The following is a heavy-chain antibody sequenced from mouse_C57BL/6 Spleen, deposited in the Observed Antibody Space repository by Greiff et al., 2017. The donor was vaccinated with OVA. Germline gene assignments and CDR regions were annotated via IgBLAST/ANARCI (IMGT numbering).Heavy chain of an antibody. CDR3: ARESGYYAMDY. CDR2: ISYDGSN. V-gene: IGHV3-6*01. J-gene: IGHJ4*01. Sequence: VQLQQSGPGLVKPSQSLSLTCSVTGYSITSGYYWNWIRQFPGNKLEWMGYISYDGSNNYNPSFKNRISITRDTSKNQFFLKLNSVTTEDTATYYCARESGYYAMDYWGQGTSVTVSS. CDR1: GYSITSGYY.